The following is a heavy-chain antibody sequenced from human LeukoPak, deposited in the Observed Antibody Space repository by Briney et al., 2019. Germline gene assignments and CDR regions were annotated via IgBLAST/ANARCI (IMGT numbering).Heavy chain of an antibody. CDR3: ASAAGPFDN. Sequence: GGSLRLSCAASGFTFSSYGMHWVRQALGKGLEWVAVIWFDGSIKYYADSVKGRFTISRDNSRNTLFLQMNSLRAEDTAVYYCASAAGPFDNWGQGTLVTVFS. J-gene: IGHJ4*02. CDR2: IWFDGSIK. D-gene: IGHD6-19*01. CDR1: GFTFSSYG. V-gene: IGHV3-33*01.